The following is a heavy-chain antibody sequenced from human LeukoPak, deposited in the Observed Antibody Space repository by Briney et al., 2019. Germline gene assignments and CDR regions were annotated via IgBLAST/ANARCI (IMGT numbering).Heavy chain of an antibody. CDR1: GGSISSYY. Sequence: SETLSLTCTVSGGSISSYYWSWIRQPPGKGLEWIGYIYYSGSTNYNPSLKSRVTISVDTSKNQFSLKLSSVTAADTAEYYCARARELRDSDAFDIWGQGTMVTVSS. D-gene: IGHD1-26*01. CDR3: ARARELRDSDAFDI. CDR2: IYYSGST. V-gene: IGHV4-59*01. J-gene: IGHJ3*02.